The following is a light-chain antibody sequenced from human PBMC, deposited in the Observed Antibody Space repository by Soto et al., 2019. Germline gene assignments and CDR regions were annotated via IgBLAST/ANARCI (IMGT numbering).Light chain of an antibody. CDR1: QSVLYSSSNKDN. CDR2: WAS. J-gene: IGKJ5*01. Sequence: DIVMTQSPDSLAVSLGERATINCKSSQSVLYSSSNKDNVAWFQQKPGQPPKLLIYWASTRESGVPDRFSGSGSGTDFTLTISSLQAEDVAVYYCQQYYSIPITFGQGTRLEIK. CDR3: QQYYSIPIT. V-gene: IGKV4-1*01.